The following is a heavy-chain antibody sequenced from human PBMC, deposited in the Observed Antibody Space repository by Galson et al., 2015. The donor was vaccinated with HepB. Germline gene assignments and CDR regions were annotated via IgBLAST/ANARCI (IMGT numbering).Heavy chain of an antibody. V-gene: IGHV3-48*02. D-gene: IGHD2-21*01. Sequence: SLRPSGAGSGFTLSTYAMNGVRQAPGKGLESISYIRAGSSLISYPDSVKRRFTISRDDARSSLYLEMNSLRDEDTAVYYCARDHDWAIDIWGQGTLVTVSP. CDR3: ARDHDWAIDI. CDR2: IRAGSSLI. J-gene: IGHJ3*02. CDR1: GFTLSTYA.